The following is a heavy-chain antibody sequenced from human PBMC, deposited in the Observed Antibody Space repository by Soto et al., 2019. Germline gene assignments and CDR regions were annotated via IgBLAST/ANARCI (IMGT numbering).Heavy chain of an antibody. CDR3: ARDWASGYDLYYGMDV. CDR1: GGTFSSYA. CDR2: IIPIFGTA. V-gene: IGHV1-69*12. Sequence: QVQLVQSGAEVKKPGSSVKVSCKASGGTFSSYAISWVRQAPRQGLEWMGGIIPIFGTANYAQKFQGRVTITADESTSTAYMELSSLRSEDTAVYYCARDWASGYDLYYGMDVWGQGTTVTVSS. J-gene: IGHJ6*02. D-gene: IGHD5-12*01.